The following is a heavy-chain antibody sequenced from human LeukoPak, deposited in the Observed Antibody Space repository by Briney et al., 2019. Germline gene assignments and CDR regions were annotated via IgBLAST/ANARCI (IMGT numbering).Heavy chain of an antibody. J-gene: IGHJ4*02. Sequence: GGSLRLSCAASGSTFSDYYMSWVRQAPGKGLEWVSYISSSGSTIYYADSVKGRFTISRDNAKNSLYLQMNSLRAEDTAVYYCARKDSPEYYFDYWGQGTLVTVSS. CDR3: ARKDSPEYYFDY. CDR2: ISSSGSTI. V-gene: IGHV3-11*04. CDR1: GSTFSDYY. D-gene: IGHD1-14*01.